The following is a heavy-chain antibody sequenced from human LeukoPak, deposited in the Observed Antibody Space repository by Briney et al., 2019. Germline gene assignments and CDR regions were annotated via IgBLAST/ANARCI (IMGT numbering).Heavy chain of an antibody. D-gene: IGHD3-22*01. V-gene: IGHV3-21*01. Sequence: GGSLRLPCAASGFTFSSYSMNWVRQAPGKGLEWVSSISSSSSYIYYADSVKGRFTISRDNAKNSLYLQMNSLRAEDTSVYYCARAYYYDSSGPDYWGQGTLVTVSS. J-gene: IGHJ4*02. CDR1: GFTFSSYS. CDR2: ISSSSSYI. CDR3: ARAYYYDSSGPDY.